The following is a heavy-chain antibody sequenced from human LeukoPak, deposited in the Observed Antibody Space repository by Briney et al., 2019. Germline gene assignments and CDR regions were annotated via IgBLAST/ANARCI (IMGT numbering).Heavy chain of an antibody. CDR2: ISGSGGST. CDR3: AKDRHNWNYYYYMDV. V-gene: IGHV3-23*01. J-gene: IGHJ6*03. CDR1: GFTFSDYY. Sequence: GGSLRLSCAASGFTFSDYYMSWIRQAPGKGLEWVSAISGSGGSTYYADSVKGRFTISRDNSKNTLYLQMNSLRAEDTAVYYCAKDRHNWNYYYYMDVWGKGTTVTVSS. D-gene: IGHD1-20*01.